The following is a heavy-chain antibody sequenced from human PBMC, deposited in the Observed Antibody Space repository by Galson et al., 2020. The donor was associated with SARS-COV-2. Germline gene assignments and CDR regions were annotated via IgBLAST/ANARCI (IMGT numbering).Heavy chain of an antibody. CDR2: IIPIFGTA. J-gene: IGHJ4*02. V-gene: IGHV1-69*13. CDR3: ARAGYSSSWPSLGYFDY. D-gene: IGHD6-13*01. CDR1: GGTFSSYA. Sequence: SVKVPCQASGGTFSSYAIRWVRQAPGQGLEWMGGIIPIFGTANYAQKFQGRVTITADESTSTAYMELSSLRSEDTAVYYCARAGYSSSWPSLGYFDYWGQGTLVTVSS.